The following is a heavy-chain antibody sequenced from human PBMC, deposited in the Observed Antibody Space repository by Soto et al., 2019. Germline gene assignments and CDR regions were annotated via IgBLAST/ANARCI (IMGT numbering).Heavy chain of an antibody. Sequence: SETLSLTCTVSGGSISSSSYYWGWIRQPPGKGLEWIGSIYYSGSTYYNPSLKSRVTISVDTSKNQFSLKLSSVTAADTAVYYCARHRGFGDYYYYYGMDVWGQGTTVTVSS. D-gene: IGHD3-10*01. CDR1: GGSISSSSYY. J-gene: IGHJ6*02. CDR2: IYYSGST. V-gene: IGHV4-39*01. CDR3: ARHRGFGDYYYYYGMDV.